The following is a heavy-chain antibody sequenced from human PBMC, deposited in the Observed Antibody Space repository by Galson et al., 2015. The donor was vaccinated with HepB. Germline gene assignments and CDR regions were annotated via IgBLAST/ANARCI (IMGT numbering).Heavy chain of an antibody. Sequence: SVKVSCKASGGTFSSYAISWVRQAPGQGLEWMGRIIPILGIANYAQKFQGRVTITADKSTSTAYMELSSLRSEDTAVYYCARDLTLAVAGDYYYGMDVWGQGTTVTVSS. CDR3: ARDLTLAVAGDYYYGMDV. J-gene: IGHJ6*02. CDR1: GGTFSSYA. V-gene: IGHV1-69*04. D-gene: IGHD6-19*01. CDR2: IIPILGIA.